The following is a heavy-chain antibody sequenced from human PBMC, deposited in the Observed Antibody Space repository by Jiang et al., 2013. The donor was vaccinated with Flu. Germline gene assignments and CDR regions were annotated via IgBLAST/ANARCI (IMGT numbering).Heavy chain of an antibody. Sequence: GLVKPSQTLSLTCTVSGASFSSGDYYWSWIRQPPGKGLEWIGYMYYSGSTYYNPSLKSRLTMSIDTSKNQFSLKLSSVTAADSAIYYCAAGSVAEAVYFDCWGQGTLVTVSS. CDR2: MYYSGST. CDR1: GASFSSGDYY. D-gene: IGHD6-19*01. J-gene: IGHJ4*02. CDR3: AAGSVAEAVYFDC. V-gene: IGHV4-30-4*01.